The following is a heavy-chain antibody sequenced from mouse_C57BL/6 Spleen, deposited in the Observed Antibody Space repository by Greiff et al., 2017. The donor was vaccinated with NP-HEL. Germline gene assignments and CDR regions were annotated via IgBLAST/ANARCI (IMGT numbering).Heavy chain of an antibody. CDR3: AIGSLPGLGSVDY. D-gene: IGHD6-1*01. CDR2: IYPGSGNT. J-gene: IGHJ4*01. Sequence: VQLQQSGAELVRPGASVKLSCKASGYTFTDYYINWVKQRPGQGLEWIARIYPGSGNTYYNEKFKGKATLTAEKSSSTSYMQLSSLTSEDAAVYCCAIGSLPGLGSVDYWGQGTSVTVSS. CDR1: GYTFTDYY. V-gene: IGHV1-76*01.